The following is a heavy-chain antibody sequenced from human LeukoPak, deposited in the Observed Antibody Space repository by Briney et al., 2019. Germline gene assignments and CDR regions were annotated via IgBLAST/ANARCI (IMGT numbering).Heavy chain of an antibody. V-gene: IGHV4-4*07. CDR2: IYTSGTT. CDR3: ARFSSIAAAFDY. J-gene: IGHJ4*02. Sequence: SETLSLTCTVSGGYISNYYWSWIRQPAGKGLEWIGRIYTSGTTHYNPSLKSRVTMSVDTSKNQFSLNLSSVTAADTAVYYCARFSSIAAAFDYWGLGTLVTVSS. CDR1: GGYISNYY. D-gene: IGHD6-13*01.